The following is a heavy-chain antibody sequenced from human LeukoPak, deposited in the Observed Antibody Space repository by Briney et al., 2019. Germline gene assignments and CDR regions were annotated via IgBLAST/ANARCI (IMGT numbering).Heavy chain of an antibody. Sequence: GGSLRLSCAASGFTFSSYGMRWVRQAPGKGRGWVAVIGYDGSNKYYADSVKGRFTISRHNSKNTLYLQMNSLRAEDTAVYYCARDLDTAMVMGYYYGMDVWGQGTTVTVSS. CDR2: IGYDGSNK. CDR3: ARDLDTAMVMGYYYGMDV. D-gene: IGHD5-18*01. J-gene: IGHJ6*02. CDR1: GFTFSSYG. V-gene: IGHV3-33*01.